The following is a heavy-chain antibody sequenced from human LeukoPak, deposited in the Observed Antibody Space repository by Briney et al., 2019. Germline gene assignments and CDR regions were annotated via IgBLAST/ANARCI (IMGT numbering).Heavy chain of an antibody. Sequence: GASVKVSCKASGYTFTSYYMNWVRQAPGQGLEWMGIINPTGGSTSYAQKFLGRVTMTRDTSTSTVYMELSSLRSEETAVYYCARGLTFGGVTNDAFDIWGQGTMVTVSS. CDR1: GYTFTSYY. V-gene: IGHV1-46*01. D-gene: IGHD3-16*01. CDR2: INPTGGST. CDR3: ARGLTFGGVTNDAFDI. J-gene: IGHJ3*02.